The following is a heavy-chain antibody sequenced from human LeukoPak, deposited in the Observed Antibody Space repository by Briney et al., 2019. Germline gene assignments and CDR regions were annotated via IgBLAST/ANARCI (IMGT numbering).Heavy chain of an antibody. CDR2: ISSSGSTI. CDR1: GFTFSTYE. CDR3: TRDLQDCYDSSGYQGY. V-gene: IGHV3-48*03. J-gene: IGHJ4*02. D-gene: IGHD3-22*01. Sequence: GGSLRLSCAASGFTFSTYEMNWVRQVPGKGLEWVSYISSSGSTIYYADSVKGRFTISRDNAKNSLYLQLSSLRAEDTAVYYCTRDLQDCYDSSGYQGYWGQGTLVTVSS.